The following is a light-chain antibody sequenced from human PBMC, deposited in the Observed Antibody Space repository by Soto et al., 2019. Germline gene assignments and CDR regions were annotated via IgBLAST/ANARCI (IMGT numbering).Light chain of an antibody. CDR2: DAS. CDR1: QSVSNW. J-gene: IGKJ1*01. CDR3: QQYNTYSPEWT. V-gene: IGKV1-5*01. Sequence: DIQMTQSPSTLSASVGERVTITCRAIQSVSNWLAWYQQKPGKAPKLLIYDASSLESGVPSRFSGSGSGTEFTLTISSLQPDDFATYYCQQYNTYSPEWTFGQGTKVDIK.